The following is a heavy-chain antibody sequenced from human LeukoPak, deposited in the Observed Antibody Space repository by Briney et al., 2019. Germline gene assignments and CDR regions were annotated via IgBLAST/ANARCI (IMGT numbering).Heavy chain of an antibody. J-gene: IGHJ5*02. V-gene: IGHV4-4*09. Sequence: SETLSLTCTVSGGSNNSYYWSWIRQPPAKGLELIGYTHPSGNTNYSPSLKSRVTISIDTSRNQVSLKLSSVTAADTAGDYCARRASKKGWFDPWGQGTLVTVSS. CDR1: GGSNNSYY. CDR3: ARRASKKGWFDP. CDR2: THPSGNT.